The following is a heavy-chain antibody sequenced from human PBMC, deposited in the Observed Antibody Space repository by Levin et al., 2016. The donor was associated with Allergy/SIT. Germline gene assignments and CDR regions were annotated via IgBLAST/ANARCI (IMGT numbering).Heavy chain of an antibody. J-gene: IGHJ4*02. CDR1: GGSISDNAYY. CDR2: IYYSGNT. CDR3: ARLHWGAGFYDS. V-gene: IGHV4-39*01. D-gene: IGHD3-9*01. Sequence: SETLSLTCTVSGGSISDNAYYWGWVRQPPGQGLEWIGNIYYSGNTYFNPSLKNRVTMSVDTSKKQFSLMMASLTAADTAVFYCARLHWGAGFYDSWGQGIVVTVSS.